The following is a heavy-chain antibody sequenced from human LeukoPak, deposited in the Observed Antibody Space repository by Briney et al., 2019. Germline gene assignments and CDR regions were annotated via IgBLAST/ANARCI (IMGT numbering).Heavy chain of an antibody. V-gene: IGHV3-74*01. CDR2: ISGDKSHI. J-gene: IGHJ5*02. D-gene: IGHD3-22*01. Sequence: GGSLRLSCAASGFTFSTPWIHWVRQAPGQGLVWVSGISGDKSHIAYADPVKGRFTISRDNAKNTLHLQMNSLRDEDTAVYYCATATFYVTSGYFLSWGQGTLVTVSS. CDR1: GFTFSTPW. CDR3: ATATFYVTSGYFLS.